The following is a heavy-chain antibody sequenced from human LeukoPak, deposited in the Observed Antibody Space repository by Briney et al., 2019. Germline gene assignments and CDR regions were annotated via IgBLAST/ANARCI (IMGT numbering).Heavy chain of an antibody. CDR1: GYTFTMYY. V-gene: IGHV1-2*02. CDR3: ARELKMATIFEGGERFDY. CDR2: INPNSGGT. Sequence: GASVTVSCKASGYTFTMYYIHWVRQAPGQGLEWMGWINPNSGGTNYAQKFQGRVTMTRDTSISTAYMELSRLRSDDTAVYYCARELKMATIFEGGERFDYWGQGTLVTVSS. J-gene: IGHJ4*02. D-gene: IGHD5-24*01.